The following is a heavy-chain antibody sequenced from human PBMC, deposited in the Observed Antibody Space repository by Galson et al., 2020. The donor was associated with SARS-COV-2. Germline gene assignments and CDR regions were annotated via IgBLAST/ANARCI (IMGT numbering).Heavy chain of an antibody. CDR1: GYTFTSYG. CDR2: ISAYKDNT. D-gene: IGHD2-2*02. Sequence: ASVKVSCKTSGYTFTSYGISWVRQAPGQGLEWMGWISAYKDNTNYAQKFQGRVTMTTDTSTRTAYMELKSLRSDDSAVYYCARGQTVFCGTTSCYNYFDYWGQGTLVTVSS. V-gene: IGHV1-18*04. J-gene: IGHJ4*02. CDR3: ARGQTVFCGTTSCYNYFDY.